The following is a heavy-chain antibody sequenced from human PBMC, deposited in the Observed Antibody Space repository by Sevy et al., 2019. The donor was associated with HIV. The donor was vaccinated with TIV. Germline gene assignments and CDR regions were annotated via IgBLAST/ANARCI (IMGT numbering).Heavy chain of an antibody. CDR3: ASFMVIGDYYYGMDV. CDR1: GGSISSYY. CDR2: IYYSGST. V-gene: IGHV4-59*01. D-gene: IGHD3-22*01. Sequence: SETLSLTCTVSGGSISSYYWSWIRQPPGKGLEWIGYIYYSGSTNYKPSLKSRVTISVDSSKNQFSLKLSSVTAADTAVYYCASFMVIGDYYYGMDVWGQGTTVTVSS. J-gene: IGHJ6*02.